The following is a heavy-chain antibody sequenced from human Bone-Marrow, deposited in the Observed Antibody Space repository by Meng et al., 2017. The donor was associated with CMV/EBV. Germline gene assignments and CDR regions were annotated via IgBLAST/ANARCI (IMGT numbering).Heavy chain of an antibody. Sequence: ASVKVSCKASGYTFSYYDIIWVRQASGQGLEWVGWMNPNRGNTAYAQKFQGRVTMTRDTSISTAYMELSRLRSDDTAVYYCARDSSGWPLIDYWGQGTLVTAPQ. V-gene: IGHV1-8*01. D-gene: IGHD6-19*01. CDR3: ARDSSGWPLIDY. CDR1: GYTFSYYD. J-gene: IGHJ4*02. CDR2: MNPNRGNT.